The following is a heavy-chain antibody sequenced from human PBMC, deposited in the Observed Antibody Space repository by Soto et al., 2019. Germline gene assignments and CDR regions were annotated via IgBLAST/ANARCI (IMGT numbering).Heavy chain of an antibody. CDR1: GGSISSGGYS. CDR3: DREEDTWYYFDY. D-gene: IGHD2-8*02. V-gene: IGHV4-30-2*01. J-gene: IGHJ4*02. CDR2: IYHSRST. Sequence: SETLSLTCAVSGGSISSGGYSWSWIRQPPGKGLEWIGYIYHSRSTYYNPSLKSRVTISVDRSKNQFSLKLSSVTAADTAVYYCDREEDTWYYFDYWGQGTLVTVSS.